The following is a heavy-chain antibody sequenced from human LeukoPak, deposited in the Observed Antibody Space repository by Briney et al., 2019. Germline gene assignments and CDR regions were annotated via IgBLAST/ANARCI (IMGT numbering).Heavy chain of an antibody. CDR3: ARGRYCSGGSCSGAFDY. Sequence: SETLSLTCTVSGGSISSSSYYWSWIRQSPGKGLEWIGYIYYSGSTNYNPSLKSRVTISVDTSKNQFSLKVSSVTAADTAVYYCARGRYCSGGSCSGAFDYWGQGTLVTVSS. CDR1: GGSISSSSYY. CDR2: IYYSGST. V-gene: IGHV4-61*01. D-gene: IGHD2-15*01. J-gene: IGHJ4*02.